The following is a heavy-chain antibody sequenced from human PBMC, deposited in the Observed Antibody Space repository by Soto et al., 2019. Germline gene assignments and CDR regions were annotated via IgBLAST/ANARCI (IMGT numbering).Heavy chain of an antibody. J-gene: IGHJ5*02. CDR1: GGSISRGGYY. CDR3: ARPKTMGAAAGKGWFDP. V-gene: IGHV4-31*03. Sequence: SETLSLTCTVSGGSISRGGYYWSWIRQHPGTGLEWIGHISYSGSTYYNTSLKSRVTISVDTSRNQFSLIVNSVTAADTAMYYCARPKTMGAAAGKGWFDPWGQGTLVTVSS. CDR2: ISYSGST. D-gene: IGHD6-13*01.